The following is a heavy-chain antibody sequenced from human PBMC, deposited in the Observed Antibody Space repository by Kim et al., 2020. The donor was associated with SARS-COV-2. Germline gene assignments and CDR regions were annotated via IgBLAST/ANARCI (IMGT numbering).Heavy chain of an antibody. Sequence: GGSLRLSCAASGFTFSSYWMSWVRQAPGKGLEWVANIKQDGSEKYYVDSVKGRFTISRDNAKNSLYLQMNSLGAEDTAVYYCATYYALSRGYFDYWGQGTLVTVSS. J-gene: IGHJ4*02. CDR3: ATYYALSRGYFDY. CDR1: GFTFSSYW. CDR2: IKQDGSEK. V-gene: IGHV3-7*01. D-gene: IGHD1-26*01.